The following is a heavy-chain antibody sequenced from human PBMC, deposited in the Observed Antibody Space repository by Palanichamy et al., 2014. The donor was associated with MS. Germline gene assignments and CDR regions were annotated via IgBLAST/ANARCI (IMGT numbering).Heavy chain of an antibody. V-gene: IGHV3-33*01. CDR2: IWYDGSNK. D-gene: IGHD1-26*01. J-gene: IGHJ4*02. CDR3: ARDGDSGSYEADY. CDR1: GFTFGSYG. Sequence: QVQLVESGGGVVQPGRSLRLSCAASGFTFGSYGMHWVRQAPGKGLEWVAVIWYDGSNKYYADSVKGRFTISRDNSKNTLYLQMNSLRAEDTAVYYCARDGDSGSYEADYWGQGTLVTVSS.